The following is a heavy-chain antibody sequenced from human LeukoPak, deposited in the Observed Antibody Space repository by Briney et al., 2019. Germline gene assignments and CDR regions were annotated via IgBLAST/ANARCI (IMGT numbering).Heavy chain of an antibody. J-gene: IGHJ4*02. D-gene: IGHD3-3*01. Sequence: SETLSLTCTVSGGSISSGGYYWSWIRQPPGKGLEWIGYIYHSGSTYYNPSLKSRVTISVDRSKNQFSLKLSSVTAADTAVYYCARHKPRSYYDFWSALLGGVAYWGQGTPVTVSS. CDR1: GGSISSGGYY. CDR2: IYHSGST. V-gene: IGHV4-30-2*01. CDR3: ARHKPRSYYDFWSALLGGVAY.